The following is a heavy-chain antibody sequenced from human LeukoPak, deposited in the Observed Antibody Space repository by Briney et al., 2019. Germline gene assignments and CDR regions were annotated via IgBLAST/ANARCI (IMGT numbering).Heavy chain of an antibody. CDR1: GFTFSSYS. CDR2: ISSSSSYI. D-gene: IGHD2-2*02. V-gene: IGHV3-21*01. J-gene: IGHJ3*02. Sequence: PGGSLRLSCAASGFTFSSYSMNWVRQAPGKGLEWVSSISSSSSYIYYADSVKGRFTISRDNAKNSLYLQMNSLRAEDTAVYYCARESWYCSSTSCYTGKISAFDIWGQGTMVTVSS. CDR3: ARESWYCSSTSCYTGKISAFDI.